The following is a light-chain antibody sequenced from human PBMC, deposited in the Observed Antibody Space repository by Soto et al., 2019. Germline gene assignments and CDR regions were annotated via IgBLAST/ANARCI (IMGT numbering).Light chain of an antibody. CDR2: GAS. CDR3: QQGHNWPLT. Sequence: EIVMTQSPATLSLSPGERAALSCRASQSINSELAWYQQKPGQAPRLLIYGASTRATGVPARFTGSESGSEFTLTISGLQSEDFAFYYCQQGHNWPLTFGQGTRLEI. V-gene: IGKV3-15*01. CDR1: QSINSE. J-gene: IGKJ2*01.